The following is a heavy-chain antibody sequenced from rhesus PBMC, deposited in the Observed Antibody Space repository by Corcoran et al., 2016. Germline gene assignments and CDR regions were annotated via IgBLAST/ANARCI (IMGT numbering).Heavy chain of an antibody. D-gene: IGHD2-33*01. Sequence: EVQLVQSGAEVKKHGASVKISCKASGYTFTDYYLHWMRQAPGKGLEWMGRVDPEDGEAIQAQKFQDIVTITAYTSTQTAYMELSSLSFEHTAVYYCSPGRTVVIPDWGQGVLVIVSS. CDR3: SPGRTVVIPD. V-gene: IGHV1-111*02. J-gene: IGHJ4*01. CDR2: VDPEDGEA. CDR1: GYTFTDYY.